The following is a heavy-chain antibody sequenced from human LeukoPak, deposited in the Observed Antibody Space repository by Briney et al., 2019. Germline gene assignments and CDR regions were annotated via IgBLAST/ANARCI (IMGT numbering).Heavy chain of an antibody. V-gene: IGHV1-2*02. CDR3: ARSHGDITIRNWFDP. CDR2: INPNSGGT. Sequence: ASVKVSCKASGYTFTGYYMHWVRQAPGQGLEWMGWINPNSGGTHYAQKFQGRVTMTRDTSISPAYLELSRLRSDDTAVYYCARSHGDITIRNWFDPGGQGTLVTVSS. D-gene: IGHD3-3*01. CDR1: GYTFTGYY. J-gene: IGHJ5*02.